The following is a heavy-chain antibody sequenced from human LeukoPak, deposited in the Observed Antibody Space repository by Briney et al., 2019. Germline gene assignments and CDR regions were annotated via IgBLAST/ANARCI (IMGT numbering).Heavy chain of an antibody. D-gene: IGHD2-8*01. V-gene: IGHV1-46*01. CDR2: INPSGGST. CDR1: GYTFTSYY. Sequence: SVKVSCKASGYTFTSYYMYWVRQARGQRLEWMGIINPSGGSTSYAQKFQGRVTMTRDTSTSTVYMELSSLRSEDTAVYYCARDPSAIVLMVYALDYWGQGTLVTVSS. CDR3: ARDPSAIVLMVYALDY. J-gene: IGHJ4*02.